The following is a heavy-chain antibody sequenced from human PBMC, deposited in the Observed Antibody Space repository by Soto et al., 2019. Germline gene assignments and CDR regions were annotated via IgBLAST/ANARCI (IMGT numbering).Heavy chain of an antibody. D-gene: IGHD4-17*01. V-gene: IGHV4-31*03. CDR3: ARGEDSGANWDFDL. CDR2: IYYSGST. Sequence: QVQLQESGPGLVKPSQTLSLTCTVSGGSISSANYYWSWIRQHPGKGLEWIGYIYYSGSTYYNPSLNSRLNISIDTSKNLFSLQLISVTAADTAVYYCARGEDSGANWDFDLWGRGTLVTVSS. J-gene: IGHJ2*01. CDR1: GGSISSANYY.